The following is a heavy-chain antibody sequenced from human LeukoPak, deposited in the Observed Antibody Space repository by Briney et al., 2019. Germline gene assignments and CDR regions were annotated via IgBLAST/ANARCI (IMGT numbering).Heavy chain of an antibody. CDR2: IRSKANRYAT. CDR1: GFTFSGSA. D-gene: IGHD5-18*01. V-gene: IGHV3-73*01. CDR3: TSFVDTVMMYYFDY. J-gene: IGHJ4*02. Sequence: GGSLRLSCAASGFTFSGSAMHWVRQASGKGLEWVGRIRSKANRYATAYASSLKGRFSISRDDSKNTAYLQMNSLKTEDTAVYYCTSFVDTVMMYYFDYWGQGTPVTVSS.